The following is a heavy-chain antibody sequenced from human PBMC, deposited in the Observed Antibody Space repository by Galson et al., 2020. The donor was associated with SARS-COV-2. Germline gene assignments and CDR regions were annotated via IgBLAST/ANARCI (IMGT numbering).Heavy chain of an antibody. V-gene: IGHV4-30-2*01. J-gene: IGHJ3*02. CDR2: ISHRGGT. CDR1: GTSISSGSYS. Sequence: SPTLSLTCAVSGTSISSGSYSWNWIRQPPGTGLEWIGYISHRGGTYYNPSLKSRVTISGDRSKNQFSLRLSSVTAADTAVYYCARLHYGEYAPEAFDIWGPGTRVTVAS. D-gene: IGHD4-17*01. CDR3: ARLHYGEYAPEAFDI.